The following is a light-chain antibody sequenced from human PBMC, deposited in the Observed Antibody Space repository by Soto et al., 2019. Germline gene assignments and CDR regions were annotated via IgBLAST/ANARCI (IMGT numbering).Light chain of an antibody. J-gene: IGKJ5*01. CDR3: QQYDNWPPIT. CDR2: GAS. CDR1: QSVSGY. Sequence: VLTQPPVTLSLAPGDRATLSCRASQSVSGYLAWYQQKPGQAPRLLIYGASTRATGIPARFSGSGSGTEFTLTISSLQSEDFALYYCQQYDNWPPITFGQGTRLEIK. V-gene: IGKV3-15*01.